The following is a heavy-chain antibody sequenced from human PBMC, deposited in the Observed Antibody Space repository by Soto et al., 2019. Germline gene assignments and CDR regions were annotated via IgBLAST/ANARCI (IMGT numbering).Heavy chain of an antibody. V-gene: IGHV4-39*01. Sequence: SETLSLTCTVSGDSISSSNYFWGWIRQPPGKGLEWIGTIFYSGSTYYNPSLKSRVTISVDTSKNQFSLKLTSVTAADTALYYCARLMESGWYSPPDYWDQGPLVTVPS. CDR2: IFYSGST. J-gene: IGHJ4*02. CDR1: GDSISSSNYF. CDR3: ARLMESGWYSPPDY. D-gene: IGHD6-19*01.